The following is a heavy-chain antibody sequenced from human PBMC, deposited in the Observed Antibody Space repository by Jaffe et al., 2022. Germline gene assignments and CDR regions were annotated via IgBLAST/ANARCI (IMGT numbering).Heavy chain of an antibody. Sequence: EVQLVESGGGLVQPGGSLRLSCAASGFTVSSNYMSWVRQAPGKGLEWVSVIYSGGSTYYADSVKGRFTISRHNSKNTLYLQMNSLRAEDTAVYYCARDRGYDILTGYRSDAFDIWGQGTMVTVSS. CDR2: IYSGGST. J-gene: IGHJ3*02. CDR1: GFTVSSNY. V-gene: IGHV3-53*04. CDR3: ARDRGYDILTGYRSDAFDI. D-gene: IGHD3-9*01.